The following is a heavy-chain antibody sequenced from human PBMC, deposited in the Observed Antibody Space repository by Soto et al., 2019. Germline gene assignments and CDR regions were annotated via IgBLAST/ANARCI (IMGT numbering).Heavy chain of an antibody. D-gene: IGHD4-17*01. CDR3: ARAEPYYGDYVGY. Sequence: PVGSLRLSCTASGFTFSSYSMNWVRHVPGKGLEWVSSISSSISYIYYADSVKGRFTISRDNAKNSLYLQMNSLRAEDTAVYYCARAEPYYGDYVGYWGQGTLVTVSS. J-gene: IGHJ4*02. CDR1: GFTFSSYS. CDR2: ISSSISYI. V-gene: IGHV3-21*01.